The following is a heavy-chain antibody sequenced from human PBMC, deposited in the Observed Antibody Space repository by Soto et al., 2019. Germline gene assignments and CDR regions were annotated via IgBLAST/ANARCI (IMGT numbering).Heavy chain of an antibody. J-gene: IGHJ4*02. Sequence: QVQLQESGPGLVKPSQTLSLTCTVSGGSISSGDYYWSWIRQHPGKGLEWIGYIYYSGSTYYNPSLKRRVTISVDTSKTQVSLKLSSVTAADTAVYYCATYGSGSYKPTTFDYWGQGTLVTVSS. CDR3: ATYGSGSYKPTTFDY. V-gene: IGHV4-31*03. D-gene: IGHD3-10*01. CDR2: IYYSGST. CDR1: GGSISSGDYY.